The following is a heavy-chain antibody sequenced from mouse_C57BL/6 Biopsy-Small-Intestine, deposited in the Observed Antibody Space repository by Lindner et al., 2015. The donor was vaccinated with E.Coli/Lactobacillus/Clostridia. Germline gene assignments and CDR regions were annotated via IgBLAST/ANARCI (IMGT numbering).Heavy chain of an antibody. V-gene: IGHV7-3*01. D-gene: IGHD2-2*01. Sequence: VQLQESGGGLVQPGGSLSLSCAASGFTFTDYYMSWVRRPPGKALEWLGFIRNKANGYTTEYSASVKGRFTISRDNSQSILYLQMNALRAEDNATYYCARSPYGYPAWFAYWGQGTLVTVSA. CDR3: ARSPYGYPAWFAY. CDR2: IRNKANGYTT. CDR1: GFTFTDYY. J-gene: IGHJ3*01.